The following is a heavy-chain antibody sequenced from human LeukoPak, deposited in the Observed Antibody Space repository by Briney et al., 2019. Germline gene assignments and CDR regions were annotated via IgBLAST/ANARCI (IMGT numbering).Heavy chain of an antibody. CDR3: TRGWSPIL. Sequence: GSLRLSCAVSGFTISSFWMSWVRQAPGKGLEWVATIKQDASETHYVDSVKGRFTISRDNAKNSLCLHMDSLRAEDTAVYYCTRGWSPILWGQGTLVTVSS. V-gene: IGHV3-7*01. CDR1: GFTISSFW. D-gene: IGHD6-13*01. CDR2: IKQDASET. J-gene: IGHJ4*02.